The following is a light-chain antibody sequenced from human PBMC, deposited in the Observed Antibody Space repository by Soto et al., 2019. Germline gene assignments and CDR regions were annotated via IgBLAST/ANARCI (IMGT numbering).Light chain of an antibody. CDR3: QQYGGSPRT. V-gene: IGKV3-20*01. CDR2: DAS. Sequence: EIVLTQSPGTLSLSPGERGTLSCRASQSVSSGYLAWYQQKPGQAPRLLIYDASSRATGIPDRFSGSGSGTDFTLTISRLEPEDFAGYYCQQYGGSPRTFGQGTKV. CDR1: QSVSSGY. J-gene: IGKJ1*01.